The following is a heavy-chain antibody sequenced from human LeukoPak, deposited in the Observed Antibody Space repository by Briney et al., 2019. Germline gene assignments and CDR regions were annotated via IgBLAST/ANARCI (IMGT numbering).Heavy chain of an antibody. V-gene: IGHV3-21*01. J-gene: IGHJ4*02. CDR3: ARDTRRAHDY. CDR2: ISSSSSYV. CDR1: GFTFSSYS. Sequence: GGSLRLSCAASGFTFSSYSMKWVRQAPGKGLEWVSSISSSSSYVYYADSVKGRFTISRDNAKNTLFLQMNSLGAEDTAVYYCARDTRRAHDYWGQGTLVTVSS.